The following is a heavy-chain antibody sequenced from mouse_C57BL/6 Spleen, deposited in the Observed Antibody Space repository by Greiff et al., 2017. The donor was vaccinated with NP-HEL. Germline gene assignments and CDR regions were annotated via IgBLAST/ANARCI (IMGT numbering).Heavy chain of an antibody. CDR2: ISSGGSYT. V-gene: IGHV5-6*01. Sequence: EVKLMESGGDLVKPGGSLKLSCAASGSTFSSYGMSWVRQTPDKRLEWVATISSGGSYTYYPDSVKGRFTISRDNAKNTLYLQMSSLKSEDTAMYYCARKFYPAGYFDVWGTGTTVTVSS. J-gene: IGHJ1*03. CDR1: GSTFSSYG. CDR3: ARKFYPAGYFDV.